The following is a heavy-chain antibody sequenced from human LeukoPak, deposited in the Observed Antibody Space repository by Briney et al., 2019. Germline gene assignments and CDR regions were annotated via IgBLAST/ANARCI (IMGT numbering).Heavy chain of an antibody. CDR2: INPNSGGT. Sequence: GASVKLSCKASGYTFTGYYMHWVRQAPGQRLEWMGWINPNSGGTNYAQKFQGRVTMTRDTSISTAYMELSRLRSDDTAVYYCARDLVGYYGSGSYPSDYWGQGTLVTVSS. D-gene: IGHD3-10*01. J-gene: IGHJ4*02. V-gene: IGHV1-2*02. CDR1: GYTFTGYY. CDR3: ARDLVGYYGSGSYPSDY.